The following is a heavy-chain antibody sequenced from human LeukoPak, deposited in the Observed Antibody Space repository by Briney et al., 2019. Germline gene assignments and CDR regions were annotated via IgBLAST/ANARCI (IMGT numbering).Heavy chain of an antibody. Sequence: QAGGSLTLSCATSGFTFSRYGMHWVRQAPGKGLEWVGFIRYDGSEKYYKDSVKGRFTTSRDTSKNTLFLQMNSLTAEDTAVYYCAKYRQLGYYFDYWGQGILVTVSS. CDR3: AKYRQLGYYFDY. V-gene: IGHV3-30*02. J-gene: IGHJ4*02. D-gene: IGHD1-1*01. CDR2: IRYDGSEK. CDR1: GFTFSRYG.